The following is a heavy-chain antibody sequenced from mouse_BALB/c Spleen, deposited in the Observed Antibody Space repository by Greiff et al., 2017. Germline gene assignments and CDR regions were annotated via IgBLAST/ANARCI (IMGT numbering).Heavy chain of an antibody. D-gene: IGHD2-1*01. Sequence: EVKLLESGPGLVKPSQSLSLTCTVTGYSITSDYAWNWIRQFPGNKLEWMGYISYSGSTSYNPSLKSRISITRDTSKNQFFLQLNSVTTEDTATYYCAREGDGNHYYAMDYWGQGTSVTVSS. CDR1: GYSITSDYA. J-gene: IGHJ4*01. CDR2: ISYSGST. CDR3: AREGDGNHYYAMDY. V-gene: IGHV3-2*02.